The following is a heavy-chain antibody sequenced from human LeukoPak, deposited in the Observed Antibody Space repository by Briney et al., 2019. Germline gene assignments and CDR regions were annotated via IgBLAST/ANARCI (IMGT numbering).Heavy chain of an antibody. CDR1: GYTFSSYG. J-gene: IGHJ3*02. V-gene: IGHV3-33*01. CDR2: IWSDESKK. Sequence: GRSLRLSCAASGYTFSSYGMHWVRQRPGKGLEWLTVIWSDESKKYYGDSVKGRFTVSRDNSKNTLYLDINSPRVDDTAIYYCAREGLTTSRNNAFDIWGQGTMVAVSS. D-gene: IGHD4-11*01. CDR3: AREGLTTSRNNAFDI.